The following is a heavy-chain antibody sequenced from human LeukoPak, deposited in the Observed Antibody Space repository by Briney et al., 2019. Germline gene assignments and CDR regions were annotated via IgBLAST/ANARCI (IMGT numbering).Heavy chain of an antibody. Sequence: GGSLRLSCAASGFTFSSYSMNWVRQAPGKGLEWVSSISSSSSYIYYADLVKGRFTISRDNAKNSLYLQMNSLRAGDTAVYYCARGSGSYYPWGQGTLVTVSS. J-gene: IGHJ5*02. CDR3: ARGSGSYYP. CDR2: ISSSSSYI. V-gene: IGHV3-21*01. CDR1: GFTFSSYS. D-gene: IGHD3-10*01.